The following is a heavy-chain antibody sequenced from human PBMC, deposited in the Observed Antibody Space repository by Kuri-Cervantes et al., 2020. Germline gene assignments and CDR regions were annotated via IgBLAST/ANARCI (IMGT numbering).Heavy chain of an antibody. CDR2: ISYDGSNK. CDR1: GFTFSSYG. J-gene: IGHJ3*02. D-gene: IGHD6-19*01. V-gene: IGHV3-30*03. Sequence: GESLKISCAASGFTFSSYGMHWVRQAPGKGLEWVAVISYDGSNKYYADSVKGRFTISRDNSKNTLYLQMNSLRAEDTAVYYCAYSSGWTEGAFDIWGQGTMVTVSS. CDR3: AYSSGWTEGAFDI.